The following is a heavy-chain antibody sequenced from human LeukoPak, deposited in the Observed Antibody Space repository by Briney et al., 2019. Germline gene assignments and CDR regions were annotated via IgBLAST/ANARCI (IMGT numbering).Heavy chain of an antibody. CDR3: ARDTRYWSGGNCHLRFDY. J-gene: IGHJ4*02. V-gene: IGHV4-39*07. D-gene: IGHD2-15*01. CDR2: VSYRGGT. Sequence: SETLSLTCSVSGDSIKSSGYYWAWIRQSPGMGLEWIGSVSYRGGTYNNPSLKTRITMSVDSSKNQFSLRLSSVTAADTAVYYCARDTRYWSGGNCHLRFDYWGQGILVIVSS. CDR1: GDSIKSSGYY.